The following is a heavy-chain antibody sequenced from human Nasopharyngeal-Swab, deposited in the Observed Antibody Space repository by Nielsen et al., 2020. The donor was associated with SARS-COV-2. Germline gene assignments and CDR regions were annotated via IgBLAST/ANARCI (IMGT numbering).Heavy chain of an antibody. CDR1: GGSFSGYH. V-gene: IGHV4-34*01. CDR3: ARGGIGSGWNWFDP. CDR2: INHSGST. D-gene: IGHD6-19*01. Sequence: GSLRLSCAVYGGSFSGYHWSWIRQPPGKGLEWIGEINHSGSTNYNPSLKSRVTISRDTSKNQFSLRLTSVTAADTAVYYCARGGIGSGWNWFDPWGQGTLVTVSS. J-gene: IGHJ5*02.